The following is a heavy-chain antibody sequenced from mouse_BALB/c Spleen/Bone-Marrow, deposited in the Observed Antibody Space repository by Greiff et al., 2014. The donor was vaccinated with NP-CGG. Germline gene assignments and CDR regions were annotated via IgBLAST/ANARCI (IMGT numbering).Heavy chain of an antibody. D-gene: IGHD1-1*01. CDR3: APYYYGSSQFAY. CDR1: GFNIKDTY. CDR2: IDPANGNT. V-gene: IGHV14-3*02. Sequence: EVQLQESGAELVKPGASVKLSCTASGFNIKDTYMHWVKQRPEQGLEWIGRIDPANGNTKYDPKFHGEATITADTSSNTAYLQLSSLTSEDTAVYYCAPYYYGSSQFAYWGQGTLVTVSA. J-gene: IGHJ3*01.